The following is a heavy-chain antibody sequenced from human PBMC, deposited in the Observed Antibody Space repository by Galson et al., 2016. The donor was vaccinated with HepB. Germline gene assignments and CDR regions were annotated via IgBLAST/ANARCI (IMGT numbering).Heavy chain of an antibody. D-gene: IGHD6-13*01. CDR1: GGSVSSGSYY. J-gene: IGHJ5*02. CDR3: AREEERQLVRRFDP. Sequence: SETLSLTCTVSGGSVSSGSYYWSWIRQPPGKGLEWIGYIYYSGSTNYNPSLKRRVTISVDTSKNQFSLKLTSVTAADTAFYYCAREEERQLVRRFDPWGQGTLVTVSS. CDR2: IYYSGST. V-gene: IGHV4-61*01.